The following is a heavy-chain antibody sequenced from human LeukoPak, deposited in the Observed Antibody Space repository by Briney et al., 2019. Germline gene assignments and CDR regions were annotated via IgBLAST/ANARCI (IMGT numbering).Heavy chain of an antibody. D-gene: IGHD3-22*01. V-gene: IGHV3-23*01. Sequence: GGSLRLSCAASGFTFSSYGMSWVRQAPGKGLEWVSAISGSGGSTYYADSVKGRFTISRDNSKNTLYLQMNSLRAEDTAVYYCARDHNYYDSSGYLSYWGQGTLVTVSS. CDR2: ISGSGGST. CDR1: GFTFSSYG. J-gene: IGHJ4*02. CDR3: ARDHNYYDSSGYLSY.